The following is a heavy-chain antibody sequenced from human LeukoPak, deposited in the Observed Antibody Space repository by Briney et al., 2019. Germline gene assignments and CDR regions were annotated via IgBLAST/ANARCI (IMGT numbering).Heavy chain of an antibody. V-gene: IGHV4-59*01. CDR1: GGSISSYY. D-gene: IGHD3-10*01. CDR3: ARDHYYGSGSYYWGFFDY. J-gene: IGHJ4*02. Sequence: SETLFLTCTVSGGSISSYYWSWIRQPPGKGLEWIGYIYYSGSTNHNPSLKSRVTISVDTSKNQFSLKLSSVTAADTAVYYCARDHYYGSGSYYWGFFDYWGQGTLVTVSS. CDR2: IYYSGST.